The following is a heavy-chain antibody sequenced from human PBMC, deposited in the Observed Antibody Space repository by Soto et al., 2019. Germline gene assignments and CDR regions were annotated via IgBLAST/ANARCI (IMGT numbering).Heavy chain of an antibody. CDR3: ARDEGIAVAGTN. J-gene: IGHJ4*02. V-gene: IGHV1-18*01. Sequence: AAVKVSCKASGYTFTSYGISWVRQAPGQGLEWMGWISAYNGNTNYAQKLQGRVTMTTDTSTSTAYLVLRSLRSDDTAVYYCARDEGIAVAGTNWGQGTLVTVSS. CDR1: GYTFTSYG. D-gene: IGHD6-19*01. CDR2: ISAYNGNT.